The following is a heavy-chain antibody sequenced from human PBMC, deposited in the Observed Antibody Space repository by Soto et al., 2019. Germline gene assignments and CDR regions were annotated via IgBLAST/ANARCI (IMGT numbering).Heavy chain of an antibody. Sequence: QVQLVQSGAEVKKPGASVKVSCKASGYSFTDYHIHWVRQAPGQGLEWRGRINPKSGGTSTAQKFQGWVTMTTDTSISTASMELTRLTSDDTAIYYCARGDSTDCSNGVCFFFYNHDMDVWGQGTTVTVSS. D-gene: IGHD2-8*01. CDR3: ARGDSTDCSNGVCFFFYNHDMDV. J-gene: IGHJ6*02. CDR2: INPKSGGT. V-gene: IGHV1-2*04. CDR1: GYSFTDYH.